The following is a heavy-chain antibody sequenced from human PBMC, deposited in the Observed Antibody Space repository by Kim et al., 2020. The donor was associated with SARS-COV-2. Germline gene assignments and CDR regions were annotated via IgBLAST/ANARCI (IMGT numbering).Heavy chain of an antibody. V-gene: IGHV4-31*03. J-gene: IGHJ4*02. CDR2: IYYSGST. D-gene: IGHD3-22*01. CDR1: GGSISSGGYY. CDR3: ARARITMIVVVKYFDY. Sequence: SETLPLTCTVSGGSISSGGYYWSWIRQHPGKGLEWIGYIYYSGSTYYNPSLKSRVTISVDTSKNQFSLKLSSVTAADTAVYYCARARITMIVVVKYFDYWGQGTLVTVSS.